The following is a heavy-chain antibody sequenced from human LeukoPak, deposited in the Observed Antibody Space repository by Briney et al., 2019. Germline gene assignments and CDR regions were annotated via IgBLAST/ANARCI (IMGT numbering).Heavy chain of an antibody. CDR1: GYTFTSYG. D-gene: IGHD3-22*01. J-gene: IGHJ4*02. V-gene: IGHV1-18*01. CDR3: ARDVLRRGLLLRPFDY. CDR2: ISAYNGNT. Sequence: ASVKVSCKASGYTFTSYGISWVRQAPGQGLEWMGWISAYNGNTNYAQKLQGRVTMTTDTSTSTAYMELRSLRSDDTAVYYCARDVLRRGLLLRPFDYWGQGTLVTVSS.